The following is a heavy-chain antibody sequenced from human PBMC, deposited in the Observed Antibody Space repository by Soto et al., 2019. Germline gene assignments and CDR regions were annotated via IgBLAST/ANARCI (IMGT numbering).Heavy chain of an antibody. D-gene: IGHD1-26*01. CDR1: GYTFTSYG. V-gene: IGHV1-18*01. Sequence: HVQLAQSGTEVKKPGASVKVSCKVSGYTFTSYGMSWMRQAPGQGLEWMGWISTYNGNTNYAQNFQGRVSXTXDXXTSTAYMELRSLRSDDTAVYYCASRSGTYPYYFDYWGQGTLVTVSS. J-gene: IGHJ4*02. CDR2: ISTYNGNT. CDR3: ASRSGTYPYYFDY.